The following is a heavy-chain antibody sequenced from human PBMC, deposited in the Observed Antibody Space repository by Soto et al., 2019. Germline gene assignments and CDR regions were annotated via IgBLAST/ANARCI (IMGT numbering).Heavy chain of an antibody. Sequence: SVKVSCKASGGTFSTYSINWVRQAPGQGLEWMGGIIPLFGTTNYAQKFKGRVTITADESTSTAYMELSSLRAEDAAVYYCAAAYSSWYYHPAIRYYYYGMDVWGQGTTVTVSS. CDR2: IIPLFGTT. D-gene: IGHD6-13*01. V-gene: IGHV1-69*13. CDR1: GGTFSTYS. CDR3: AAAYSSWYYHPAIRYYYYGMDV. J-gene: IGHJ6*02.